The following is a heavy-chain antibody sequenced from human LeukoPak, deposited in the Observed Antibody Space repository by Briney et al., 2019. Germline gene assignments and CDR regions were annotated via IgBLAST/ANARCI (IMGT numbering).Heavy chain of an antibody. Sequence: GGSLRLSCAASGFTFSTYTMHWVRQAPGKGLEWVAVMSSDGSNEYYADSVKGRFTISRDNSKNTLFLQMNSLRAEDTAVYYCAREGKYSYGPFDYWGQGTLVTVSS. CDR1: GFTFSTYT. J-gene: IGHJ4*02. CDR3: AREGKYSYGPFDY. V-gene: IGHV3-30-3*01. D-gene: IGHD5-18*01. CDR2: MSSDGSNE.